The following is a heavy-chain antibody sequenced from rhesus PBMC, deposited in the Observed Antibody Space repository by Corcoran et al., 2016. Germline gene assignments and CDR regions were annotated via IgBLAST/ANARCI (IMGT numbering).Heavy chain of an antibody. J-gene: IGHJ4*01. CDR1: GGSISDAHY. D-gene: IGHD6-31*01. Sequence: VRLQESGPALVKPSETLSLTCAVSGGSISDAHYWSWLRQPPGKGLEWIGYIYGGSGGTNYNPSLNNRVTISIDTSKKQFSLKLRSVTAADTAVYYCASPYSSGWFYSDYWGQGVLVTVSS. CDR2: IYGGSGGT. V-gene: IGHV4-106*01. CDR3: ASPYSSGWFYSDY.